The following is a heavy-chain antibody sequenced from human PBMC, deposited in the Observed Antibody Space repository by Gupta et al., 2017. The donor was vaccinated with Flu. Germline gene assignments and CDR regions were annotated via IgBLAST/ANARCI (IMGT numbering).Heavy chain of an antibody. J-gene: IGHJ6*02. V-gene: IGHV3-48*02. CDR1: GFTFSSYS. CDR3: ARDQEQWLADYYYYGMDV. D-gene: IGHD6-19*01. CDR2: ISSSSSTI. Sequence: VQLVESGGGLVQPGGSLRLSCAASGFTFSSYSMNWVRQAPGKGLEWVSYISSSSSTIYYADSVKGRFTISRDNAKNSLYLQMNSLRDEDTAVYYCARDQEQWLADYYYYGMDVWGQGTTVTVSS.